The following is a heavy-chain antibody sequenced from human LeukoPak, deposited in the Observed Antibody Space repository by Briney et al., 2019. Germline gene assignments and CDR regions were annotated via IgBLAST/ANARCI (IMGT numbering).Heavy chain of an antibody. V-gene: IGHV1-3*01. CDR3: ARDLDYYGMDV. CDR1: GYTFTSYA. CDR2: INAGNGNT. J-gene: IGHJ6*02. Sequence: ASVKVSSKASGYTFTSYAMHWVRQAPGQRREWMGWINAGNGNTKYSQKFQGRVTLTRDTSASTAYMELSSLRSEDTAVYYCARDLDYYGMDVWGQGTTVTVSS.